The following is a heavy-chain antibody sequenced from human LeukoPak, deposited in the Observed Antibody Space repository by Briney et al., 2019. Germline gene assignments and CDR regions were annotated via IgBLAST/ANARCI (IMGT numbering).Heavy chain of an antibody. Sequence: QPAGSLRLSCAASGFTVSSNYTSWVRQAPRKGLEWGSVIYSGGSTYYADSVKGRFTISRDNSKNTLYLQMNSLRAEDTAVYYCAREKNYYYGMDVWGQGTTVTVSS. V-gene: IGHV3-53*01. J-gene: IGHJ6*02. CDR2: IYSGGST. CDR3: AREKNYYYGMDV. CDR1: GFTVSSNY.